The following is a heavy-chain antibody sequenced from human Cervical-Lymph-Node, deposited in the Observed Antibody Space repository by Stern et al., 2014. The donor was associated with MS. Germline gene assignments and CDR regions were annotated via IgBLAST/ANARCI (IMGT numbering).Heavy chain of an antibody. CDR2: ISTESGYS. CDR3: AARRH. J-gene: IGHJ4*02. CDR1: GFTFSDYD. Sequence: QVQLVESGGDLVKPGGSLKLSCAASGFTFSDYDMSWIRQAPGKGLECISYISTESGYSNYAVSVRGRFTISRDDAKNSLYLQMNGLRAEDTAVYYCAARRHWGQGTLVSVSS. V-gene: IGHV3-11*06. D-gene: IGHD1-14*01.